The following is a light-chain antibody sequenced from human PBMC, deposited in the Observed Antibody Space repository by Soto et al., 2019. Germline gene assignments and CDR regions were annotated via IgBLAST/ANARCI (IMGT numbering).Light chain of an antibody. CDR2: DAS. Sequence: EVVMTQSPVSLSVSPGERVVLSCRATQTVTNRLAWYQQKPGQAPRLLIYDASIRATGIPARFSGSGSGTEFTLTISSLQSEDFVLYYCQQYSNWPVTFGGGTKVEIK. V-gene: IGKV3-15*01. CDR1: QTVTNR. CDR3: QQYSNWPVT. J-gene: IGKJ4*01.